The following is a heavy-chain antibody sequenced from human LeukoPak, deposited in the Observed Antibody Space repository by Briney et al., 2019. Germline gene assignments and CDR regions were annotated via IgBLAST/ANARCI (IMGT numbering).Heavy chain of an antibody. CDR2: INSYNGKT. CDR3: AREGGSLFGDTSSMTDY. D-gene: IGHD3-3*01. V-gene: IGHV1-18*01. CDR1: GYTFTSYG. Sequence: ASVKVSCKASGYTFTSYGITWVRQAPGQGLEWMGWINSYNGKTNYAQKVQGRVTVTKDTSTNTVYMELTSLRYDDTAVYYCAREGGSLFGDTSSMTDYWGQGTLVTVSS. J-gene: IGHJ4*02.